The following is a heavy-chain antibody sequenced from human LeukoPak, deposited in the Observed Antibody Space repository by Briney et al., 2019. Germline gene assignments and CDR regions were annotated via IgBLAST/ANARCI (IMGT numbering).Heavy chain of an antibody. Sequence: GGSLRLSCAASGFTFSSYSMNWVRQASGKGLEWVSSISSSSSYIYYADSVKGRFTISRDNAKNSLYLQMNSLRAEDTAVYYCARVMTTVTTPLDYWGQGTLVTVSS. D-gene: IGHD4-17*01. CDR1: GFTFSSYS. V-gene: IGHV3-21*01. J-gene: IGHJ4*02. CDR2: ISSSSSYI. CDR3: ARVMTTVTTPLDY.